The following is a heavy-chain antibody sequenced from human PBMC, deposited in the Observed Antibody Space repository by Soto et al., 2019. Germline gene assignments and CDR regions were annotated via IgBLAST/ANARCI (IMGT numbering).Heavy chain of an antibody. CDR2: IYHSGST. CDR1: GGSISSGGYS. V-gene: IGHV4-30-2*02. Sequence: PSETLSLTCAVSGGSISSGGYSWSWIRQPPGKGLEWIGYIYHSGSTYYNPSLKSRVTLSVDTSENQFYLKVNSVTAADTAIYYCARFRATIGVDALDIWGQGTMVTVSS. J-gene: IGHJ3*02. D-gene: IGHD1-26*01. CDR3: ARFRATIGVDALDI.